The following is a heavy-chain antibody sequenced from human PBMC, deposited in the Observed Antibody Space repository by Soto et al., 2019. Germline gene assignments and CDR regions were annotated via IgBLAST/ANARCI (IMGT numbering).Heavy chain of an antibody. V-gene: IGHV4-39*01. CDR2: IYYSGST. CDR1: GGSISSSSYY. CDR3: ASTKRRTAPFDP. D-gene: IGHD6-25*01. Sequence: PSQTLSLTCTVSGGSISSSSYYWGWIRQPPGKGLEWIGSIYYSGSTYYNPSLKSRVTISVDTSKNQFSLKLSSVTAADTAVYYCASTKRRTAPFDPWGQGTLVTVSS. J-gene: IGHJ5*02.